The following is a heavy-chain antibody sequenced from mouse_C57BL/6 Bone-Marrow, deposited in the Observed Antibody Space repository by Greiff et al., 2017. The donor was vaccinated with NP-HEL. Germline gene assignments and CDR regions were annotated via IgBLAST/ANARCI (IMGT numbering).Heavy chain of an antibody. Sequence: DVMLVESGGGLVQPGGSLKLSCAASGFTFSDYYMYWVRQTPEKRLEWVAYISNGGGSTYYPDTVKGRFTISRDNAKNTLYLQMSRLKSEDTAMYYCARQGSSRYWYFDVWGTGTTVTVSS. V-gene: IGHV5-12*01. CDR1: GFTFSDYY. CDR3: ARQGSSRYWYFDV. CDR2: ISNGGGST. J-gene: IGHJ1*03. D-gene: IGHD1-1*01.